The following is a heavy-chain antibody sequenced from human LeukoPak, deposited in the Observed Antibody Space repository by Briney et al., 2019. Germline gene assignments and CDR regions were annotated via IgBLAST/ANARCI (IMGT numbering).Heavy chain of an antibody. J-gene: IGHJ4*02. CDR3: AKRGAEVGATVAPGDY. CDR2: ISGSGGST. CDR1: GFTFSSYA. D-gene: IGHD1-26*01. Sequence: GGSLRLSCAASGFTFSSYAMSWVRQAPGKGLEWVSAISGSGGSTYYADSVKGRFTISRDSSKNTLYLQMNSLRAEDTAVYYCAKRGAEVGATVAPGDYWGQGTLVTVSS. V-gene: IGHV3-23*01.